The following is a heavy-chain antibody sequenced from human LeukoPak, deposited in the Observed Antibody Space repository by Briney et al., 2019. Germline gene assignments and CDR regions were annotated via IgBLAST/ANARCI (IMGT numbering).Heavy chain of an antibody. CDR1: GFTFSSYS. Sequence: GGSLRLSCAASGFTFSSYSMNWVRQAPGKGLEWVSSISSSSSSIYYADSVKGRFTISRDNAKNSLYLQINSLRAEDTAVYYCAREGVFGVVTDYWGQGTLVTVSS. J-gene: IGHJ4*02. D-gene: IGHD3-3*01. CDR2: ISSSSSSI. CDR3: AREGVFGVVTDY. V-gene: IGHV3-21*01.